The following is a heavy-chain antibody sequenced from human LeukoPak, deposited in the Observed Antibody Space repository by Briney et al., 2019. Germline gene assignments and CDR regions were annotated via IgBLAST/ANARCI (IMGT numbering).Heavy chain of an antibody. CDR3: ARARYYGSGSYWFDY. CDR2: ITSTTSAI. V-gene: IGHV3-48*04. D-gene: IGHD3-10*01. Sequence: GGSLRLSCAASGFTFSTHGMNWVRQAPGKGLEWISYITSTTSAIYYADSVKGRFTISRDNAKNSLYLQMNSLRAEDTAVYYCARARYYGSGSYWFDYWGQGTLVTVSS. J-gene: IGHJ4*02. CDR1: GFTFSTHG.